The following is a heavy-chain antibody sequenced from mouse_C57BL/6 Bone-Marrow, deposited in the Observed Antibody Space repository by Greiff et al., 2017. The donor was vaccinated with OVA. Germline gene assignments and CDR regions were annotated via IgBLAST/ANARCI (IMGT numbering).Heavy chain of an antibody. CDR1: GYTFTDYY. Sequence: QVQLKESGAELVRPGASVKLSCKASGYTFTDYYINWVKQRPGQGLEWIARIYPGSGNTYYNEKFKGKATLTAEKSSSTAYMQLSSLTSEDSAVYFCARGYYGTWYFDVWGTGTTVTVSS. D-gene: IGHD1-1*01. CDR2: IYPGSGNT. CDR3: ARGYYGTWYFDV. V-gene: IGHV1-76*01. J-gene: IGHJ1*03.